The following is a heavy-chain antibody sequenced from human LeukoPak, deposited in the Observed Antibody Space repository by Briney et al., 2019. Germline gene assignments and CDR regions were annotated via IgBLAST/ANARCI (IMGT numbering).Heavy chain of an antibody. CDR1: GYTFTTYN. Sequence: ASVKVSCKASGYTFTTYNINWVRQATGQGLEWMGWMNPSTGNTGYAQRFQGRVTMTRNTSIGTAYMELSSLTSDDTAVYYCARGPALARGVITASGGDYWGQGVLVTVSS. CDR3: ARGPALARGVITASGGDY. CDR2: MNPSTGNT. D-gene: IGHD3-10*01. J-gene: IGHJ4*02. V-gene: IGHV1-8*01.